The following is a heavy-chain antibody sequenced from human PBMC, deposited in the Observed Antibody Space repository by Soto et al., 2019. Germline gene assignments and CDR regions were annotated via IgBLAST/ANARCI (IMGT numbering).Heavy chain of an antibody. J-gene: IGHJ2*01. V-gene: IGHV2-26*01. D-gene: IGHD4-17*01. CDR3: ARSLYVDYVHWYFDL. CDR2: IFSNDAK. Sequence: QVTLKESGPVLVKPTETLTLTCIVSGFSLRNTRMGVSWIRQSPGKALEWLAHIFSNDAKSYSPSLKSRLAISRDTSKSQVVLTMTNVAPVDTATYYCARSLYVDYVHWYFDLWGRGTLVTVSS. CDR1: GFSLRNTRMG.